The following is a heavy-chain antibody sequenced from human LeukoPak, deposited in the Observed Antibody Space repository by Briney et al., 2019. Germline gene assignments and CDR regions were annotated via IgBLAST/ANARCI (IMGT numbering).Heavy chain of an antibody. CDR3: ARAVAAADSC. CDR2: NNGDGSTT. V-gene: IGHV3-74*01. J-gene: IGHJ4*02. CDR1: GFSLSGYW. Sequence: GGSLRLSCVASGFSLSGYWMYWVRQAPGKGLMYISRNNGDGSTTNYADVVKGRFTMSRDNVKNTLYLQMNSLRVEDTAVYSCARAVAAADSCWGRGTLVTVSS. D-gene: IGHD6-13*01.